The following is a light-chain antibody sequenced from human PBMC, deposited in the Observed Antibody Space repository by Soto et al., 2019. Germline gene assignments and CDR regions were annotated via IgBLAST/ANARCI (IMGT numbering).Light chain of an antibody. Sequence: SYELTQPPSVSVSPGQTVSITCSGDKLGDKYACWYQQKPGQSPVLVIYQDSKRPSGIPERFSGSNSGNTATLTIRGTQSMDEADYYCQAWDSSTVVFGGGTKVTVL. CDR2: QDS. V-gene: IGLV3-1*01. J-gene: IGLJ2*01. CDR3: QAWDSSTVV. CDR1: KLGDKY.